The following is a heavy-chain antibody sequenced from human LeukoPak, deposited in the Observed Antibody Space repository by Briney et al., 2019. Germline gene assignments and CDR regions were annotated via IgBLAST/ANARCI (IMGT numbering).Heavy chain of an antibody. J-gene: IGHJ5*02. V-gene: IGHV3-43D*03. CDR2: ISWDGGST. CDR3: AKSGGVRFDL. Sequence: GGSLRLSCAASGFTFDDYAMHWVRQAPGKGLEWVSLISWDGGSTYYADSVKGRFTISRDNANNALYLQMNSLRAEDTAVYYCAKSGGVRFDLWGQGNRVTVSS. CDR1: GFTFDDYA. D-gene: IGHD3-16*01.